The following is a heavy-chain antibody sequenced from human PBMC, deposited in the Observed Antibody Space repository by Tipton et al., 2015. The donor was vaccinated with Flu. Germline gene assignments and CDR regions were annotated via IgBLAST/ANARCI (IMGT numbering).Heavy chain of an antibody. CDR2: VFTSGST. CDR1: GGSISIHY. V-gene: IGHV4-4*07. CDR3: VRVEMGASGTFDI. D-gene: IGHD1-26*01. J-gene: IGHJ3*02. Sequence: TLSLTCSVSGGSISIHYWSWFRQAAGEGLECIGRVFTSGSTDYNPSLESRVTMSVDTFKNQFYLTLSSVTAADTAVYYCVRVEMGASGTFDIWGQGTMVTVSS.